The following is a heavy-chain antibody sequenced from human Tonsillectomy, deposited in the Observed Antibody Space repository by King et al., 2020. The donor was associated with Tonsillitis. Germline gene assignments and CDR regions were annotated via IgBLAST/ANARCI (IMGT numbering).Heavy chain of an antibody. CDR1: GYTLTTYY. CDR3: AIARYVGNQIDY. V-gene: IGHV1-46*03. CDR2: IIPSDGRT. Sequence: QLVQSGAEVKKPGASVKVSCKASGYTLTTYYMHWVRQAPGQGLEWMGIIIPSDGRTTYAQKFQGRITMTRDTSASTVYMELSSLRSEDTAVYYCAIARYVGNQIDYGGQGTLVTVSP. J-gene: IGHJ4*02. D-gene: IGHD3-9*01.